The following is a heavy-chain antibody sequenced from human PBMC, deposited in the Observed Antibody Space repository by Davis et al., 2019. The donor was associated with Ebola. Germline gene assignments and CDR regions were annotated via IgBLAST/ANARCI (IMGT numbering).Heavy chain of an antibody. CDR3: ARVLRNYGMDV. CDR2: IIPILGIA. CDR1: GGTFSSYA. J-gene: IGHJ6*02. Sequence: AASVKVSCNASGGTFSSYAISWVRQAPGQGLEWMGRIIPILGIANYAQKFQGIVTITADKSTSTAYMELSSLRPEDTAVYYWARVLRNYGMDVWGQGTTVTLSS. V-gene: IGHV1-69*04.